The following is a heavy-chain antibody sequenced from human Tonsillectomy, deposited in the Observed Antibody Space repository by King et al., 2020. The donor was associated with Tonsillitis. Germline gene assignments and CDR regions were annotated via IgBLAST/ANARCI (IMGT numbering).Heavy chain of an antibody. V-gene: IGHV3-7*01. D-gene: IGHD3-10*01. CDR3: ATEGGRSGSGY. CDR2: IKEDGSDK. J-gene: IGHJ4*02. CDR1: GFTFSRYW. Sequence: VQLVESGGGLVQPGGSLRLSCAVSGFTFSRYWMSWVRQAPGKGLEWVANIKEDGSDKHYVDSVKGRFTISRDNAKNSLFLQMNSLRAEETAVYYCATEGGRSGSGYWGQGTLVTVSS.